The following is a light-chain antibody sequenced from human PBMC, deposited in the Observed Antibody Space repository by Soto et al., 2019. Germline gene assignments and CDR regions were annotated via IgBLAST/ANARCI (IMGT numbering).Light chain of an antibody. Sequence: QSALTQPASVSGSPGQSITISCTGTSSDVGSYNLVSWYQQHPGKAPKLMIYDVSNRPSGVSNRFSGSKSGNTASLTISGLQAEDEADYYCSSYTSSSPVVFGGGTKVTVL. CDR1: SSDVGSYNL. J-gene: IGLJ2*01. V-gene: IGLV2-14*02. CDR3: SSYTSSSPVV. CDR2: DVS.